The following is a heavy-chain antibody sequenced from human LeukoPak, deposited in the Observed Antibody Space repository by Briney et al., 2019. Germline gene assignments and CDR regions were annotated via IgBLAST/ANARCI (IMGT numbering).Heavy chain of an antibody. CDR3: AREGRYRYGYNEYHLYMDI. V-gene: IGHV4-38-2*02. Sequence: SETLSLTCTVSGYSISSGYSWGWIRQPPGKGLEWIGSIYHSGSTYYNPSLKSRVTISVDTSKNQFSLKLSSVTAADTAVYYCAREGRYRYGYNEYHLYMDIWGKGTTVTVSS. D-gene: IGHD5-18*01. CDR2: IYHSGST. J-gene: IGHJ6*03. CDR1: GYSISSGYS.